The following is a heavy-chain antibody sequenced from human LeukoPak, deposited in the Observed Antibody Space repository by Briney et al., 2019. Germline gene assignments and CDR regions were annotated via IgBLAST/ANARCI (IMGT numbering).Heavy chain of an antibody. J-gene: IGHJ6*03. Sequence: GGSLTLTCSASGFTFTDYSMSWVRQAPGKGLEWVSIIIRASTYIYYADSVKGRFTVSRDNAKSSLYLQMTSRRAEDTAVYFCAREGGDGDYYYYMDVWGKGTTVTVSS. CDR2: IIRASTYI. CDR1: GFTFTDYS. V-gene: IGHV3-21*01. D-gene: IGHD2-21*02. CDR3: AREGGDGDYYYYMDV.